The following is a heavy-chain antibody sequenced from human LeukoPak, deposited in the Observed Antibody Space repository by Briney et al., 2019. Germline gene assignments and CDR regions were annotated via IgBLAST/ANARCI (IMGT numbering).Heavy chain of an antibody. V-gene: IGHV1-2*02. CDR2: INPNSGGT. CDR1: GYTFTGYY. Sequence: ASVKVSCKASGYTFTGYYMHWVRRAPGQGLEWMGWINPNSGGTNYAQKFQGRVTMTRDTSISTAYMELSRLRSDDTAVYYCARAGGTIFGVVITASDYWGQGTLVTVSS. J-gene: IGHJ4*02. CDR3: ARAGGTIFGVVITASDY. D-gene: IGHD3-3*01.